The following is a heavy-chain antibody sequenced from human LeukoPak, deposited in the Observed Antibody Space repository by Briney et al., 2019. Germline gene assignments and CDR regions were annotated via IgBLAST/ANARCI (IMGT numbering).Heavy chain of an antibody. CDR2: IKEDGGDT. Sequence: GESLRLSCAASGFTVSTSWMSWVRQAPGKGPEWVAYIKEDGGDTSYVASVTGRFTISRDNAKNSLLLQMDSLRVEDTAVYYCVRGVASRAAFDVWGQGTTVTVSS. CDR1: GFTVSTSW. V-gene: IGHV3-7*05. J-gene: IGHJ3*01. CDR3: VRGVASRAAFDV.